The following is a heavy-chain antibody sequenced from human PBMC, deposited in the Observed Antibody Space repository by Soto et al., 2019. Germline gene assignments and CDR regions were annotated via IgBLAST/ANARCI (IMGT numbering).Heavy chain of an antibody. D-gene: IGHD5-12*01. CDR2: IYPGDSDT. Sequence: GESLKISCKGSGYSFTSYWIGWVRQMPGKGLEWMGIIYPGDSDTRYSPSFQGQVTISADKSISTAYLQWSSLKASDTAMYYCARAGYSGYDVYHYYGMDVWGQGTTVTVSS. CDR1: GYSFTSYW. CDR3: ARAGYSGYDVYHYYGMDV. J-gene: IGHJ6*02. V-gene: IGHV5-51*01.